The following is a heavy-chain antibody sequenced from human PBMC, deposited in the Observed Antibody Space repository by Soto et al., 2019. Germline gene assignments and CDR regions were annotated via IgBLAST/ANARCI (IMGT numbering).Heavy chain of an antibody. Sequence: DVQLLESGGGLVQPEGSLRLSCAASGFTFSSYAMGWVRQGPGTGLEWVAVVSIGGSTHYADSVRGRFTISSDNSKKTLSLQMNSLTAEDTAVYFCAKRRGAGGHFDYWGQGALVTVSS. D-gene: IGHD2-15*01. CDR1: GFTFSSYA. CDR3: AKRRGAGGHFDY. CDR2: VSIGGST. J-gene: IGHJ4*02. V-gene: IGHV3-23*01.